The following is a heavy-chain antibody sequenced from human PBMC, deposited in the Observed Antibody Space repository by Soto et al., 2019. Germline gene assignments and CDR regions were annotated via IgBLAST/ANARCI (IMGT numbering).Heavy chain of an antibody. CDR3: ARDRGGDGYNFDY. V-gene: IGHV4-59*01. J-gene: IGHJ4*02. Sequence: SETLSLTCTVSGGSISSYYWSWIRQPPGKGLEWIGYIYYSGSTNYNPSLKSRVTISVDTSKNQFSLKLSSVTAADTAVYYCARDRGGDGYNFDYWGQGTLVIVSS. D-gene: IGHD2-21*01. CDR1: GGSISSYY. CDR2: IYYSGST.